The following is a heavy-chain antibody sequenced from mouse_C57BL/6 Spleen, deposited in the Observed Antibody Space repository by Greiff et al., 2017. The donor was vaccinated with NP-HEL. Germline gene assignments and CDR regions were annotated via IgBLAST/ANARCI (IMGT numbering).Heavy chain of an antibody. CDR3: ARQDYYYGSSPFAV. CDR1: GFTFSDYG. V-gene: IGHV5-15*01. Sequence: EVKLMESGGGLVQPGGSLKLSCAASGFTFSDYGMAWVRQAPRKGPEWVAFISNLAYSIYYADTVTGRFTISRENAKNTLYLEMSSLRSEDTAMYYCARQDYYYGSSPFAVWGQGTLVTVSA. D-gene: IGHD1-1*01. CDR2: ISNLAYSI. J-gene: IGHJ3*01.